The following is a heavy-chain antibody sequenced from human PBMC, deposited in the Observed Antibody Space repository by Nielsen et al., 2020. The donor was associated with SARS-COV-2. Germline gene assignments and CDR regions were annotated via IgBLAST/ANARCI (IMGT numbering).Heavy chain of an antibody. J-gene: IGHJ4*02. V-gene: IGHV3-48*01. CDR3: ARDPHTIIAVAGNF. CDR2: ISSSSSTI. CDR1: GFTFSSYS. D-gene: IGHD6-19*01. Sequence: GGSLRLSCAASGFTFSSYSMNWVRQAPGKGLEWVSYISSSSSTIYYADSVKGRFTISRDNAKNSLYLQMNSLRAEDTAVYYCARDPHTIIAVAGNFWGQGTLVTVSS.